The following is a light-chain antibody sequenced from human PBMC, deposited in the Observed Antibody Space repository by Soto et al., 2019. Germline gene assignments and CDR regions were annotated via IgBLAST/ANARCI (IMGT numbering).Light chain of an antibody. CDR2: EVS. J-gene: IGLJ1*01. CDR3: SSYTSSSTYV. V-gene: IGLV2-14*01. CDR1: SSDVGGYNY. Sequence: QSALTQPASVSGSPGQSITISCTGTSSDVGGYNYVSWYQQHPGKAPKLMIYEVSNRPSGVSNRFFGSKSGNTASLTISGRQDADEADYYCSSYTSSSTYVFGTGTKLTVL.